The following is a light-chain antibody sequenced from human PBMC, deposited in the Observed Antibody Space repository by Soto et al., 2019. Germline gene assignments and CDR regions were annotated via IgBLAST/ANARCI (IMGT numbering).Light chain of an antibody. CDR2: EVS. V-gene: IGLV2-14*01. CDR1: SSDVGGYKY. J-gene: IGLJ2*01. Sequence: QSVLTQPASVSGSPGQSITISCTGTSSDVGGYKYVSWYQQHPDKAPKLIIFEVSNRPSGISSRFSGSKSGNTASLTISGLQADDEADYYCASYTSRSTSVIFGRGTKLTVL. CDR3: ASYTSRSTSVI.